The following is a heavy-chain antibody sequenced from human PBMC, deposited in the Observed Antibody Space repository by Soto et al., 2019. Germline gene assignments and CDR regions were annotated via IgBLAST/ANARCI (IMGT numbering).Heavy chain of an antibody. Sequence: SETLSLTCTVSGGSISTYYWSWIRQPPGKGLEWIGFIYYSGRTNYNRSLKSRVNISVDTSKNQFSLNLSSVTAADTAVYYCAGLTMVRGRLNYFDYWGQGTLVTVSS. V-gene: IGHV4-59*08. CDR3: AGLTMVRGRLNYFDY. D-gene: IGHD3-10*01. J-gene: IGHJ4*02. CDR1: GGSISTYY. CDR2: IYYSGRT.